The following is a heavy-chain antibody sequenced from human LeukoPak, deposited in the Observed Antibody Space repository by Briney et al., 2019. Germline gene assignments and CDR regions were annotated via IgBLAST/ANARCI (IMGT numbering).Heavy chain of an antibody. CDR1: GGSVSNGSYY. V-gene: IGHV4-61*01. J-gene: IGHJ4*02. Sequence: SETLSLTCTVSGGSVSNGSYYWSWIRQPPGKGLEWIGYIYYSGSTNYNPSLKSRVTISVGTSKNQFSLKLSSVTAADTAVYYCARDRSYDSSGYYYLDYWGQGTLVTVSS. D-gene: IGHD3-22*01. CDR3: ARDRSYDSSGYYYLDY. CDR2: IYYSGST.